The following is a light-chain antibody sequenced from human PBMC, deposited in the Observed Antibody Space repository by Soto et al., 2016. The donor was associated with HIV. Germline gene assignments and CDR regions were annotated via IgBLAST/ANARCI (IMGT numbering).Light chain of an antibody. CDR3: MQGTHWPPT. J-gene: IGKJ1*01. CDR2: KVS. CDR1: QSLVHSDGNTY. V-gene: IGKV2-30*02. Sequence: DIVMTQTPLSLSVTPGQPASISCKSSQSLVHSDGNTYLNWFRQRPGQSPRRLIYKVSNRDSGVPDRFSGSGSRTDFTLKINSVEAEDVGVYYCMQGTHWPPTFGQGTKVEIK.